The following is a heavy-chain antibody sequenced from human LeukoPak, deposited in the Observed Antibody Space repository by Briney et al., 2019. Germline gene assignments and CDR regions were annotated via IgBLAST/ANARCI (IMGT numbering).Heavy chain of an antibody. D-gene: IGHD3-3*01. V-gene: IGHV3-66*01. CDR1: GVTFSSYA. Sequence: GGSLRLSCAASGVTFSSYAMSWVRQAPGKGLEWVSVIYSGGSTYYADSVKGRFTISRDNSKNTLYLQMNSLRAEDTAVYYCARDRRSGPIDYWGQGTLVTVSS. J-gene: IGHJ4*02. CDR2: IYSGGST. CDR3: ARDRRSGPIDY.